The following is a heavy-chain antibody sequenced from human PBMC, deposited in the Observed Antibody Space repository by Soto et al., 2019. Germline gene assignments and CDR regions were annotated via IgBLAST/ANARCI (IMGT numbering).Heavy chain of an antibody. D-gene: IGHD2-2*01. CDR2: ISAYNGNT. V-gene: IGHV1-18*01. Sequence: ASVKVSCKASGYTFTSYGISWVRQAPGQGLEWMGWISAYNGNTNYAQKLQGRVTMTTDTSTSTAYMELRSLRSDDTAAYYCARSYCSSTSCALYYYYGMDVWGQGTTVTVSS. CDR1: GYTFTSYG. CDR3: ARSYCSSTSCALYYYYGMDV. J-gene: IGHJ6*02.